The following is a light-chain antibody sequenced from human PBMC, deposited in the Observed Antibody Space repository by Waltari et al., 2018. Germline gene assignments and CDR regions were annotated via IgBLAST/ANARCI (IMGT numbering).Light chain of an antibody. CDR2: EGS. J-gene: IGLJ1*01. CDR1: SSDVGSYNL. CDR3: CSYAGSSTLYV. V-gene: IGLV2-23*01. Sequence: QSALTQPASVSGSPGQSITIPCTGTSSDVGSYNLASWYQQHPGKAPKLMIYEGSKRPSGVSNRFSGSKSGNTASLTISGLQAEDEADYYCCSYAGSSTLYVFGTGTKVTVL.